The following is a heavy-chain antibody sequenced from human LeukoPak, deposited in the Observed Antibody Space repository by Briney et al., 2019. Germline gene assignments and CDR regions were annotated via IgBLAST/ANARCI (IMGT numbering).Heavy chain of an antibody. J-gene: IGHJ6*02. D-gene: IGHD5-18*01. V-gene: IGHV4-34*01. CDR2: INHSGST. CDR3: ARGRIQLWLYYYYGMDV. Sequence: SETLSLTCAVYGGSFSGYYWSWIRQPPGKGLEWIGEINHSGSTNYNPSLKSRVTISVDTSKNQFSLKLSSVTAADTAAYYCARGRIQLWLYYYYGMDVWGQGTTVAVSS. CDR1: GGSFSGYY.